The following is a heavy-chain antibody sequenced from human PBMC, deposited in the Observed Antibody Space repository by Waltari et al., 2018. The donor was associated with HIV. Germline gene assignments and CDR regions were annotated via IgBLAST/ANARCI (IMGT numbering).Heavy chain of an antibody. CDR2: INHSGTM. D-gene: IGHD1-1*01. J-gene: IGHJ4*02. Sequence: QVLLQQWGAGLLNPSGTLSLTCAVYGASISGSPRGWIRQPPGKGVEWNGDINHSGTMNFNPSLKTRISMSLDTSRKQFSLKLTSVTAADTAVYYCAANHIAVNGTTFAFWGQGTLVTVSS. V-gene: IGHV4-34*01. CDR1: GASISGSP. CDR3: AANHIAVNGTTFAF.